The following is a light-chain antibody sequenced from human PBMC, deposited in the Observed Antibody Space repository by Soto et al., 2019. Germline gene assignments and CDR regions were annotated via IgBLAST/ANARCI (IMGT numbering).Light chain of an antibody. CDR3: CSYTRSGTLI. J-gene: IGLJ1*01. CDR2: DVN. CDR1: SGDIGDYNY. Sequence: QSALTQHASVSGSPGQSITISCVGTSGDIGDYNYVSWYQQHPGKVPKVIIYDVNNRPSGVSYRFSGTKSGNTASLTVSGLQAEDEADYYCCSYTRSGTLIFGTGTKLTVL. V-gene: IGLV2-14*01.